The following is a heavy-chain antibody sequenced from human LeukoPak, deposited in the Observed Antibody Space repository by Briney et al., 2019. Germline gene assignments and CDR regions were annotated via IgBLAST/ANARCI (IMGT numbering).Heavy chain of an antibody. J-gene: IGHJ4*02. V-gene: IGHV3-74*01. CDR1: GFTFSSYW. CDR3: VRDGDTAMVPFDY. Sequence: GGSLRLSCAASGFTFSSYWMHWVRQDPGKGLVWVSRINSDGSGTKYADSVKGRFTISRDNAKNTLYLQMNNLRAEGTAVYYCVRDGDTAMVPFDYWGQGTLVTVSS. CDR2: INSDGSGT. D-gene: IGHD5-18*01.